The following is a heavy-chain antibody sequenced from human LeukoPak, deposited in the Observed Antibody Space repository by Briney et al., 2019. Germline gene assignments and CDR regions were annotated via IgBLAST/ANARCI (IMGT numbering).Heavy chain of an antibody. V-gene: IGHV3-23*01. J-gene: IGHJ6*02. CDR2: ISGSGGST. Sequence: GGSLRLSCAASGFTFSSYAMSWVRQAPGKGLEWVSAISGSGGSTYYADSVKGQFTISRDNSKNTLYLQMNSLRAEDTAVYYCASHRDYYGSGSYGVGPYYYYGMDVWGQGTTVTVSS. D-gene: IGHD3-10*01. CDR3: ASHRDYYGSGSYGVGPYYYYGMDV. CDR1: GFTFSSYA.